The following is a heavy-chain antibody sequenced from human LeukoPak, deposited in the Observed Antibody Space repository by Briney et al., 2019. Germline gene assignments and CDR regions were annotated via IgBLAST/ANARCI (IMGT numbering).Heavy chain of an antibody. CDR1: GYSISSGYF. D-gene: IGHD4-11*01. CDR3: ARGYSIDIGRPSTLDFDY. V-gene: IGHV4-38-2*02. CDR2: IYPGGRI. J-gene: IGHJ4*02. Sequence: PSETLSLTCTVSGYSISSGYFWGWVRQPPGKGLEWIGSIYPGGRIYYSPSLKSRLTISVDTSKNQFSLKLSSVTAADTAVYYCARGYSIDIGRPSTLDFDYWGQGTLVTVSS.